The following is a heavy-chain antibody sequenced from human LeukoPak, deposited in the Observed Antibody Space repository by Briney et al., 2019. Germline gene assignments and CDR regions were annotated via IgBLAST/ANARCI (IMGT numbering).Heavy chain of an antibody. V-gene: IGHV4-59*01. J-gene: IGHJ4*02. CDR3: ARLNGNHFDY. CDR2: IYYSGST. D-gene: IGHD1-14*01. CDR1: GGSISSYY. Sequence: SETLSLTCTVSGGSISSYYWSWIRQAPGKGLEWIGYIYYSGSTNYNPSLKSRVTMSVDTSKNQFSLRLSSVTAADTAVYYCARLNGNHFDYWGLGTLVTVSS.